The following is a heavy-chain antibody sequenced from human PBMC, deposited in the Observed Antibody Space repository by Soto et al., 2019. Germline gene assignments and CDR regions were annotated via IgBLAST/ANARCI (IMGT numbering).Heavy chain of an antibody. J-gene: IGHJ4*02. CDR1: GFTFSSYG. D-gene: IGHD3-22*01. CDR3: AREDYYYDSSGYSYYFVY. Sequence: QVQLVESGGGVVQPGRSLRLSCAASGFTFSSYGMHWVRQAPGKGLEWVAVIWYDGSNKYYADSVKGRFTISRDNSKNTLYLQMNSLRAEDTAVYYCAREDYYYDSSGYSYYFVYWGQGTLVTVSS. V-gene: IGHV3-33*01. CDR2: IWYDGSNK.